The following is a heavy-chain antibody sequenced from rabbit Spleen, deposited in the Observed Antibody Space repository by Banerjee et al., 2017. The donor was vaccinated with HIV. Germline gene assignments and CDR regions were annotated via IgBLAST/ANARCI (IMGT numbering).Heavy chain of an antibody. CDR3: ARGSATMTMVITGYYLSL. J-gene: IGHJ4*01. V-gene: IGHV1S45*01. Sequence: QEQLEESGGGLVQPEGSLTLACTASGFSFISSYYMCWVRQAPGKGLEWIACIDTGFGGTTYYASWAKGRFTISKTSSTTVTLQLHSLTAADTATYFCARGSATMTMVITGYYLSLWGPGTLVTVS. CDR2: IDTGFGGTT. CDR1: GFSFISSYY. D-gene: IGHD2-1*01.